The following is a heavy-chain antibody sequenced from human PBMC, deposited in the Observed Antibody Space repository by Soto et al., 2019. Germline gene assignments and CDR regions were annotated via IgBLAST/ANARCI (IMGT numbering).Heavy chain of an antibody. Sequence: SETLSLTCTVSGGSISSYYWSWIRQPPGKGLEWIGYIYYSGSTNYNPSLKSRVTISVDTSKNQFSLKLSSVTAADTAVYYCARAPGVDDSSGYYYVKSWFDPWRQGTLVTVSS. CDR1: GGSISSYY. CDR3: ARAPGVDDSSGYYYVKSWFDP. D-gene: IGHD3-22*01. J-gene: IGHJ5*02. V-gene: IGHV4-59*01. CDR2: IYYSGST.